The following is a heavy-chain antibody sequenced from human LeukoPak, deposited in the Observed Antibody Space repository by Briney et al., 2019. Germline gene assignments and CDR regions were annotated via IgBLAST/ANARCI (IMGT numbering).Heavy chain of an antibody. CDR3: ARDTYYYGSGSFAPFDP. J-gene: IGHJ5*02. Sequence: SETLSLTCTVSGGSISRSSYYWGWIRQPPGKGLEWIGSIYYSGSTYYNPSLKSRVTISVDTSKNQFSLKLSSVTAADTAVYYCARDTYYYGSGSFAPFDPWGQGTLVTVSS. CDR2: IYYSGST. D-gene: IGHD3-10*01. V-gene: IGHV4-39*02. CDR1: GGSISRSSYY.